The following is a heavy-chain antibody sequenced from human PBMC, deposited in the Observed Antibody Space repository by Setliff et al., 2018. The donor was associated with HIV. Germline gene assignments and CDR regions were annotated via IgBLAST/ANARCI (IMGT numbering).Heavy chain of an antibody. CDR3: ARVTTGTTAGDY. CDR1: GFTFSSYE. D-gene: IGHD1-1*01. Sequence: SLRLSCAASGFTFSSYEMTWVRQAPGKGLECISYISRDSDRIHYADSVKGRFTVSRDNAKNSLFLQMHSLRAEDTAVYYCARVTTGTTAGDYWGQGTLVTVSS. J-gene: IGHJ4*02. CDR2: ISRDSDRI. V-gene: IGHV3-48*03.